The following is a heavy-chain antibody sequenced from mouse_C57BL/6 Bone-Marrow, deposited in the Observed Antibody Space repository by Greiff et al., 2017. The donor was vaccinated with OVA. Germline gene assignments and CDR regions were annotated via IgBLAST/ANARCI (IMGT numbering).Heavy chain of an antibody. V-gene: IGHV1-4*01. Sequence: VQVVESGAELARPGASVKMSCKASGYTFTSYTMHWVKQRPGQGLEWIGYINPSSGYTKYNQKFKDKATLTADKSSSTAYMQLSSLTSEDSAVYYCASLLGRGFDYWGQGTTLTVSS. CDR3: ASLLGRGFDY. CDR1: GYTFTSYT. J-gene: IGHJ2*01. D-gene: IGHD2-1*01. CDR2: INPSSGYT.